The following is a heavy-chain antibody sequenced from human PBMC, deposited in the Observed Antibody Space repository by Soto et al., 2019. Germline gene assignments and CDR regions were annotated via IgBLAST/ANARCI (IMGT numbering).Heavy chain of an antibody. D-gene: IGHD3-22*01. CDR1: GGTFSSYT. CDR2: IIPILGIA. J-gene: IGHJ4*02. V-gene: IGHV1-69*02. CDR3: ARSLVSSGYFDY. Sequence: ASVKVSCKASGGTFSSYTISWVRQAPGQGLEWMGRIIPILGIANYAQKFQGRVTITADKSTSTAYMELSSLRSEDTAVYYCARSLVSSGYFDYWGQGTLVTVSS.